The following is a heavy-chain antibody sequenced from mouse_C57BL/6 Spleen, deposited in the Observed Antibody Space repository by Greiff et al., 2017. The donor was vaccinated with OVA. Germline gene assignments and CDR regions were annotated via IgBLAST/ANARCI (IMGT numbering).Heavy chain of an antibody. J-gene: IGHJ4*01. CDR1: GYTFTSYW. V-gene: IGHV1-7*01. CDR3: APYDYDGKDYAMDY. CDR2: INPSSGYT. D-gene: IGHD2-4*01. Sequence: VQRVESGAELAKPGASVKLSCKASGYTFTSYWMHWVKQRPGQGLEWIGYINPSSGYTKYNQKFKDKATLTADKSSSTAYMQLSSLTYEDSAVYYCAPYDYDGKDYAMDYWGQGTSVTVSS.